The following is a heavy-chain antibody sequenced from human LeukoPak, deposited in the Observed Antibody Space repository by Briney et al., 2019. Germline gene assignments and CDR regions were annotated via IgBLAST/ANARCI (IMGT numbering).Heavy chain of an antibody. Sequence: GGSLRLSCAASGFTFNIYTMYWVRQAQGKGLEWVANINQDGTEKYYVDSVKGRFTISRDNGKNSLYLQMNSLRAEDTAVYYCARDTAAGGANFDYWGQGTLVTVSS. J-gene: IGHJ4*02. CDR2: INQDGTEK. V-gene: IGHV3-7*01. CDR1: GFTFNIYT. CDR3: ARDTAAGGANFDY. D-gene: IGHD6-13*01.